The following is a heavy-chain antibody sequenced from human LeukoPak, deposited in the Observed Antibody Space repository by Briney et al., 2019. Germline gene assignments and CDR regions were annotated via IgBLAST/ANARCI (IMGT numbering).Heavy chain of an antibody. V-gene: IGHV4-39*01. CDR3: ARHPPVHKGDDWFDP. CDR2: IYYSGST. D-gene: IGHD3-16*01. CDR1: GGSISSSSYY. J-gene: IGHJ5*02. Sequence: RSSETLSLTWTVSGGSISSSSYYWGWIRQPPGKGLEWIGSIYYSGSTYYNPSLKSRVTISVDTSKNQFSLKLSSVTAADTAVYYYARHPPVHKGDDWFDPWGQGTLVTVS.